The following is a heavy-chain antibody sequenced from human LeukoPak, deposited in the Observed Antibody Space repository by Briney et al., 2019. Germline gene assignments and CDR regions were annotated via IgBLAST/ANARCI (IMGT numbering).Heavy chain of an antibody. CDR3: ASGNYDFWSGYGDY. D-gene: IGHD3-3*01. V-gene: IGHV3-48*03. CDR2: ISSSGSTI. CDR1: GFTFSSYE. Sequence: GGSLRLSCAASGFTFSSYEMNWVRQAPGKGLEWVSYISSSGSTIYYADSVKGRFTISRDNAKNSLYLQMSSLRAEDTAVYYCASGNYDFWSGYGDYWGQGTLVTVSS. J-gene: IGHJ4*02.